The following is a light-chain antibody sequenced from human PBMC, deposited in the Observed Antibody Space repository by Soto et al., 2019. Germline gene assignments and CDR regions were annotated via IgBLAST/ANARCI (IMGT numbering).Light chain of an antibody. CDR1: QSIRTY. Sequence: DIQLTQSPASLSASVGDRVTITCRASQSIRTYLNWYQQKPGKAPKILIYAASSLQSGVPSRFSGSGSGTDFTLTISSLQPEDFSTYYCQQTYSTPPFTFGPGTKVDIK. V-gene: IGKV1-39*01. J-gene: IGKJ3*01. CDR3: QQTYSTPPFT. CDR2: AAS.